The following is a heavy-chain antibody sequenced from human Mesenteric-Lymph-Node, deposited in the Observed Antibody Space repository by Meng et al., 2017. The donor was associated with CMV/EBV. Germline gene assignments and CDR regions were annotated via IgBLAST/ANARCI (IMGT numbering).Heavy chain of an antibody. CDR2: MNPNSGNT. CDR1: GYTFTNYD. Sequence: CKASGYTFTNYDINWVRQATGHGLEWMGWMNPNSGNTGYAQKFQGRVTITRNTSISTAYMELRSLRSDDTAVYYCARALGSSWKFDYWGQGTLVTVSS. CDR3: ARALGSSWKFDY. V-gene: IGHV1-8*03. J-gene: IGHJ4*02. D-gene: IGHD6-13*01.